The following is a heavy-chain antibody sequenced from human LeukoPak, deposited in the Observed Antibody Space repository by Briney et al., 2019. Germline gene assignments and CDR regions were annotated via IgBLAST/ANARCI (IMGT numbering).Heavy chain of an antibody. CDR1: GGSISSYY. CDR2: IYYSGST. V-gene: IGHV4-59*12. Sequence: PSETLSLTCTVSGGSISSYYWSWIRQPPGKGLEWIGYIYYSGSTNYNPPLKSRVTISVDTSKNQFSLKLSSVTAADTAVYYCARDRADYGDYLDWFDPWGQGTLVTVSS. J-gene: IGHJ5*02. D-gene: IGHD4-17*01. CDR3: ARDRADYGDYLDWFDP.